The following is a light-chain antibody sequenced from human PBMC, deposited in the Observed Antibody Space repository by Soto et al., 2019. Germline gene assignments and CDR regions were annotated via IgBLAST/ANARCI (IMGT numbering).Light chain of an antibody. CDR1: QSVSSSH. J-gene: IGKJ1*01. V-gene: IGKV3-20*01. CDR3: QQYETSSWT. Sequence: EIVLTQSPGTLSLSPGERATLSCRASQSVSSSHLGWYQQKPGQAPRLLIYDTSSRATGIPERFSGSGSGTDFTLTISRLEPEDFAVYYCQQYETSSWTFGQGRKVE. CDR2: DTS.